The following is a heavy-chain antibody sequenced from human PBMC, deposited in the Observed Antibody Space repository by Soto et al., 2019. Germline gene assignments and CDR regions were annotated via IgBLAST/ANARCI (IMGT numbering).Heavy chain of an antibody. Sequence: PETLSLTCAVSGDSISGSRWWSWVRLPPGKGLEWIGEISHTGTTNYNPSLKSRVTMSVDKPKNQFSLNLSSVTAADTAVYYCARDRGIAVAGRVRVGGIFDYWGQGTLVTVSS. CDR1: GDSISGSRW. CDR3: ARDRGIAVAGRVRVGGIFDY. V-gene: IGHV4-4*03. D-gene: IGHD6-19*01. CDR2: ISHTGTT. J-gene: IGHJ4*02.